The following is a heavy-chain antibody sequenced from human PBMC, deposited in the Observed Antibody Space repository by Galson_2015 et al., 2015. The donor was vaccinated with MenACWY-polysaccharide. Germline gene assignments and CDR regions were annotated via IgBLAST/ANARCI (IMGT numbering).Heavy chain of an antibody. J-gene: IGHJ4*02. D-gene: IGHD5-18*01. CDR2: ISSSAGTT. V-gene: IGHV3-48*03. Sequence: SLRLSCAASGFTISSSEMTWVRQAPGKGLEWLSYISSSAGTTYYADSVRGRFTISRDNAKTSLYLQMNSLRAEDTAVYYCARVPGGGYGHVFDYWGQGTLVTVSS. CDR1: GFTISSSE. CDR3: ARVPGGGYGHVFDY.